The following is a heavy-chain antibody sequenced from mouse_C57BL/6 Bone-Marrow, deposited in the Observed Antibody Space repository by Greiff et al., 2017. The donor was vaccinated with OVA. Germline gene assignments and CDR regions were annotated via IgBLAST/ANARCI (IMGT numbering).Heavy chain of an antibody. CDR3: TTWRRLWSPLYYYAMDY. J-gene: IGHJ4*01. V-gene: IGHV14-4*01. CDR1: GFNIKDDY. Sequence: EVQLQQSGAELVRPGASVKLSCTASGFNIKDDYMHWVKQRPEQGLEWIGWIDTENGDTESASQFQGKATITADTSSNTAYLQLSSLTSEDTAVYYCTTWRRLWSPLYYYAMDYWGQGTSVTVSS. D-gene: IGHD1-1*02. CDR2: IDTENGDT.